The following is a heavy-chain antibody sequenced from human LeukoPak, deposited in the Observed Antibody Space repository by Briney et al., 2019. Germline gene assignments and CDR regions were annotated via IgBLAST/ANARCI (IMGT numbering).Heavy chain of an antibody. V-gene: IGHV3-48*03. J-gene: IGHJ4*02. D-gene: IGHD3-10*01. CDR2: ISSSGSTI. CDR1: GFTFSSYE. Sequence: GGSLRLSCAASGFTFSSYEMNWVRQAPGKGLEWVSYISSSGSTIYYADSAKGRFTISRDNAKNSLYLQMNSLRAEDTAVYYCARYGSGSYLNYWGQGTLVTVSS. CDR3: ARYGSGSYLNY.